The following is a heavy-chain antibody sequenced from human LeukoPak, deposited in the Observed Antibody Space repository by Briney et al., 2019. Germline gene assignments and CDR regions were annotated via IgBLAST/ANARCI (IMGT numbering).Heavy chain of an antibody. J-gene: IGHJ3*02. Sequence: PGGSLRLSCVASGFTFSSYWMHWVRQDPRKGLVWVSRINGDGRNINYADSVRGRFTISRDNAKNTLYLQMNTLRVEDTAVYYCARGRAKGLSIAAAECDIWGQGTMVTVSS. CDR2: INGDGRNI. D-gene: IGHD6-13*01. CDR3: ARGRAKGLSIAAAECDI. V-gene: IGHV3-74*01. CDR1: GFTFSSYW.